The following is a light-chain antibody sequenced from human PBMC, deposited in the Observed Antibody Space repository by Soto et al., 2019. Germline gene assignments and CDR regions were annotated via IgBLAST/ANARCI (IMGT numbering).Light chain of an antibody. J-gene: IGKJ1*01. CDR1: QSVSTN. CDR3: QQYGSSSWT. CDR2: GAS. V-gene: IGKV3-20*01. Sequence: EIVMTQSPATLSVPPGERVTLSCMASQSVSTNLAWYQQNPGQAPRLLMYGASSRATGIPDRFSGSGSGTEFTLTISRLEPEDLAVYYCQQYGSSSWTFGQVTKLYIK.